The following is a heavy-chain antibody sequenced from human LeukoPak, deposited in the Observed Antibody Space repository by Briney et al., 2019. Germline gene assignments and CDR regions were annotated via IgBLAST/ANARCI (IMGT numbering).Heavy chain of an antibody. V-gene: IGHV5-51*01. Sequence: GESLKISCKGSGYTFTTQWIGWVRQMPGKGLEWMGTIYPADSDSGYSPSFQGQVTISADKSISTAYLQWSSLKASDTAMYYCARRYGGYFDYWGQGTLVTVSS. CDR1: GYTFTTQW. D-gene: IGHD3-10*01. J-gene: IGHJ4*02. CDR2: IYPADSDS. CDR3: ARRYGGYFDY.